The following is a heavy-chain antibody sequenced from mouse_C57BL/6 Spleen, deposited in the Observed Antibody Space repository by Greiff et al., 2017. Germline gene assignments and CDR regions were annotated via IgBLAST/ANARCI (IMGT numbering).Heavy chain of an antibody. Sequence: QVQLQQSGAELVKPGASVKLSCKASGYTFTSYWMHWVKQRPGQGLEWIGMIHPNSGSTNYNEKFKSKATLTVDKSSSTAYMQLSSLTSEDSAVYYCARGGRSSLYAMDYWGQGTSVTVSS. J-gene: IGHJ4*01. CDR1: GYTFTSYW. CDR3: ARGGRSSLYAMDY. CDR2: IHPNSGST. D-gene: IGHD1-1*01. V-gene: IGHV1-64*01.